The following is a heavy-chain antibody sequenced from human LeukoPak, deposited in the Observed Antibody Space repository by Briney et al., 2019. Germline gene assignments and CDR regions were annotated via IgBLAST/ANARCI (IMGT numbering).Heavy chain of an antibody. V-gene: IGHV4-34*01. CDR1: GGSFSGYY. CDR3: ARGMAWGGYYYYGMDV. J-gene: IGHJ6*02. D-gene: IGHD3-3*01. Sequence: SETLSLTCAVYGGSFSGYYWSWIRQPPGKGLEWIGEINHSGSTYYNPSLKSRVTISVDRSKNQFSLKLSSVTAADTAVYYCARGMAWGGYYYYGMDVWGQGTTVTVSS. CDR2: INHSGST.